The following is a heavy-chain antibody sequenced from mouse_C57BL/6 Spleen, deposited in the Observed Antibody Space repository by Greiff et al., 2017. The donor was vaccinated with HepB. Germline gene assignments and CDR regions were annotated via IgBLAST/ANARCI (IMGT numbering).Heavy chain of an antibody. J-gene: IGHJ1*03. D-gene: IGHD1-1*01. CDR2: INPSTGGT. CDR1: GYSFTGYY. V-gene: IGHV1-42*01. CDR3: ARHYGSSRYWYFDV. Sequence: VQLKESGPELVKPGASVKISCKASGYSFTGYYMNWVKQSPEKSLEWIGEINPSTGGTTYNQKFKAKATLTVDKSSSTAYMQLKSLTSEDSAVYYCARHYGSSRYWYFDVWGTGTTVTVSS.